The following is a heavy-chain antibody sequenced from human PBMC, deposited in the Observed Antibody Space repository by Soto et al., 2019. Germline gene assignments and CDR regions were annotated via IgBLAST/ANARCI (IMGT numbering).Heavy chain of an antibody. CDR2: ISAYNGNT. J-gene: IGHJ5*02. CDR3: ARYCSSTSCYTGNWFDP. CDR1: GDTFTSYG. V-gene: IGHV1-18*04. Sequence: GASVKVSCNASGDTFTSYGISWVRQAPGQGLEWMGWISAYNGNTNYAQKLQGSVTMTTDTSTSTAYMELRSLRSDDTAVYYCARYCSSTSCYTGNWFDPWGQGTLVTVSS. D-gene: IGHD2-2*02.